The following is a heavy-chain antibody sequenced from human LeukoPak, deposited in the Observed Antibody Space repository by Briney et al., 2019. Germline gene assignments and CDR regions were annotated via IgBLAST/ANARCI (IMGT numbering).Heavy chain of an antibody. CDR3: ARASTVTTVDV. Sequence: SETLSLTCTVSGDSISGYFWTWIRQPPGKGLEWIGYIYYRGDTNYNPSLKSRVTISVDTSKNQFSLKPSSVTTADTAVYYCARASTVTTVDVWGTGTTVTVSS. D-gene: IGHD4-17*01. CDR2: IYYRGDT. J-gene: IGHJ6*04. V-gene: IGHV4-59*01. CDR1: GDSISGYF.